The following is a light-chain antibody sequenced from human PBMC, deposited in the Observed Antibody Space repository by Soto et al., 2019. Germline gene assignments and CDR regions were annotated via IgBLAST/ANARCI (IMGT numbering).Light chain of an antibody. Sequence: IQMNQSPSTLSASVLDRVTITCLASQSISVWLAWYQQKAGKAPNLLIYKASRLESGVPSRFSGSGSETEFTLTISGLQPGDSATYYCQQYNSYSPTFGQGTKVDI. J-gene: IGKJ1*01. CDR1: QSISVW. CDR2: KAS. CDR3: QQYNSYSPT. V-gene: IGKV1-5*03.